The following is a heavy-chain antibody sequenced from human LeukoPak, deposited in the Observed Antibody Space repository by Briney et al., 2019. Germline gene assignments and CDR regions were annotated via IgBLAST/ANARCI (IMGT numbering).Heavy chain of an antibody. CDR1: GYSFSNYW. Sequence: GESLKISCKGSGYSFSNYWIGWVRQMPGKGLEWMGLIYPGDSDTKYSPPFQGQVTISADKSISTAYLQWSSLKASDTAMYFCARHWDYGDYVGYYYGMDVWGQGTMVTVSS. CDR3: ARHWDYGDYVGYYYGMDV. CDR2: IYPGDSDT. V-gene: IGHV5-51*01. J-gene: IGHJ6*02. D-gene: IGHD4-17*01.